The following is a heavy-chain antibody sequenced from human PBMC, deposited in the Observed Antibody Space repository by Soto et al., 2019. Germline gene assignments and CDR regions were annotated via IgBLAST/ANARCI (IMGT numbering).Heavy chain of an antibody. Sequence: GGSLRLSCAASGFTFSSYSMNWVRQAPGKGLEWVSSISSSSSYIYYADSVKGRFTISRDNAKNSLYLQMNSLRAEDTAVYYCASLRLGELSYSYWGQGTLVTVSS. D-gene: IGHD3-16*02. CDR2: ISSSSSYI. J-gene: IGHJ4*02. V-gene: IGHV3-21*01. CDR1: GFTFSSYS. CDR3: ASLRLGELSYSY.